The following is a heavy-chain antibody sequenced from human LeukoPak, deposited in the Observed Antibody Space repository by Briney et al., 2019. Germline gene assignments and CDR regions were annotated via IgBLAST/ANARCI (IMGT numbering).Heavy chain of an antibody. J-gene: IGHJ4*02. CDR2: IYYSGNT. Sequence: SETLSLTCTVSGGSISYYYWSWIRQPPGKGLEWIGSIYYSGNTYYNPSLKSRVTISVDTSKNQFSLKLSSVTAADTAVYYCARLKEGIDYWGQGTLVTVSS. CDR1: GGSISYYY. D-gene: IGHD3-10*01. CDR3: ARLKEGIDY. V-gene: IGHV4-59*05.